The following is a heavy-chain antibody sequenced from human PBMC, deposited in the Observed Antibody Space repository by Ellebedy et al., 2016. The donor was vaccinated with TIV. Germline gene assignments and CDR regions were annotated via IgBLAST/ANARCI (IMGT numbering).Heavy chain of an antibody. V-gene: IGHV1-18*01. J-gene: IGHJ4*02. Sequence: AASVKVSCKASGGTFVGNRFTWVRQAPGQGLEWMGWVSGYNGNTNYAQKVQGRVTMTTDTSTNTAYMELRSLTSDDTAVYFCARTSRYAYSSSCDYWGQGTLVTVSS. CDR2: VSGYNGNT. CDR1: GGTFVGNR. D-gene: IGHD6-13*01. CDR3: ARTSRYAYSSSCDY.